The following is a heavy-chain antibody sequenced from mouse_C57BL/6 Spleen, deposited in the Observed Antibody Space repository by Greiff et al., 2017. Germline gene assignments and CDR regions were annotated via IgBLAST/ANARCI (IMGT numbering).Heavy chain of an antibody. V-gene: IGHV1-42*01. CDR2: INPSTGGT. Sequence: VQLQQSGPELVKPGASVKISCKASGYSFTGYYMNWVKQSPEKSLEWIGEINPSTGGTTYNQKFKAKATLTVDKSSSTAYMQRKSLTSEDSAVYYCARRGHYYGSSYDAMDDWGQGTSVTVSS. CDR3: ARRGHYYGSSYDAMDD. J-gene: IGHJ4*01. CDR1: GYSFTGYY. D-gene: IGHD1-1*01.